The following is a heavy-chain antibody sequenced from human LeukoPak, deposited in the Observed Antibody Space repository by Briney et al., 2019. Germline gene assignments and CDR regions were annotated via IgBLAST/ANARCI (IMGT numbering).Heavy chain of an antibody. J-gene: IGHJ4*02. D-gene: IGHD6-13*01. CDR2: IWYDGNNK. CDR3: AKDSPPYTSSWSHGDY. V-gene: IGHV3-30*02. CDR1: GFTFSSYG. Sequence: PGGSLRLSCAASGFTFSSYGMHWVRQAPGKGLEWVSFIWYDGNNKYYADSVKGRFTVSRDNSKNTLYLQMNSLRAEDTAVYYCAKDSPPYTSSWSHGDYWGQGTLVTVSS.